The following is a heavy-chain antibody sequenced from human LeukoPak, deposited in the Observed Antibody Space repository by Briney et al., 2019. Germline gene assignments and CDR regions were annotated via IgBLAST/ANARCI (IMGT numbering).Heavy chain of an antibody. V-gene: IGHV1-24*01. D-gene: IGHD2-8*02. J-gene: IGHJ3*02. CDR2: FDPEDGET. CDR1: GYTLTELS. CDR3: VKDSRGTAVGVFDM. Sequence: ASVKVSCKVSGYTLTELSMHWVRQAPGKGLEWMGGFDPEDGETIYAQKFQGRVTMTEDTSTDTAYMELSSLRSEDTAVYYCVKDSRGTAVGVFDMWGQGTMVTVSS.